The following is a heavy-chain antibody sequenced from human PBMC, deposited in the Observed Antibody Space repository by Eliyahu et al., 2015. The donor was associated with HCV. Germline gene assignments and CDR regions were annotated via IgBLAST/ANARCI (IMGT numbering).Heavy chain of an antibody. Sequence: QLQLQESGPGLVKASETLSLTCTVSGGSISSSSYYWGWIRQPPGKGLEWIGSIFYSGSTYYNPSLKSRVTISVDTSRNQFSLKLNSVTAADTAVYFCARAGNHLELPSDYWGQGTLLTVSS. CDR2: IFYSGST. CDR1: GGSISSSSYY. V-gene: IGHV4-39*07. CDR3: ARAGNHLELPSDY. D-gene: IGHD1-26*01. J-gene: IGHJ4*02.